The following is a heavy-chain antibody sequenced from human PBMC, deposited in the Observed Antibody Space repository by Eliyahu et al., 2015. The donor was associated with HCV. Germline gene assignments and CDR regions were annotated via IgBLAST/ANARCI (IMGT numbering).Heavy chain of an antibody. CDR3: AKVLEAVAVPLSYFDY. D-gene: IGHD6-19*01. CDR2: ISGSGGST. Sequence: EVQLLESGGGLVQPGGSLRLSCAASGFTFSSYAMSWVRQAPGKGLEWVSTISGSGGSTYYAGSVKGRFTISRDNSKNTLYLQMNSLRAEDTALYYCAKVLEAVAVPLSYFDYWGQGTLVTVSS. V-gene: IGHV3-23*01. J-gene: IGHJ4*02. CDR1: GFTFSSYA.